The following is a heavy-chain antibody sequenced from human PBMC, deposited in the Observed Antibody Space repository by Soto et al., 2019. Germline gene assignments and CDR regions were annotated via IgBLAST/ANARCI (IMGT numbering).Heavy chain of an antibody. CDR3: ARNRQIWFGAWDY. J-gene: IGHJ4*02. V-gene: IGHV2-26*01. CDR2: IFSNDEK. D-gene: IGHD3-10*01. Sequence: QVTLKESGPVLVKPTEPLTLTCTVSGFSLSNARMGVRWIRQPPGKALEWLAHIFSNDEKSYSTSLKSRLTISKDASKSQVVLTMTDMDPVDTATDYCARNRQIWFGAWDYWGQGTLVTVSS. CDR1: GFSLSNARMG.